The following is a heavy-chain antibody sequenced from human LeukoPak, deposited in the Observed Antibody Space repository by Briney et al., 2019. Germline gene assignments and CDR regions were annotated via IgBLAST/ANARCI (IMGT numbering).Heavy chain of an antibody. V-gene: IGHV4-38-2*02. Sequence: PSETLSLTCTVSGYSISSGYYWGWIRQPPGEGLEWIGSIYHSGSTYYNPSLKSRVTISVDTSKNQFSLKLSSVTAADTAVYYCARGTVFSGAFDIWGQGTMVTVSS. J-gene: IGHJ3*02. CDR3: ARGTVFSGAFDI. CDR2: IYHSGST. CDR1: GYSISSGYY. D-gene: IGHD1-1*01.